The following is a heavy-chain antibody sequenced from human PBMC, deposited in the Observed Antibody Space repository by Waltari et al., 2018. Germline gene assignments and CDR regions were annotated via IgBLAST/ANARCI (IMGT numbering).Heavy chain of an antibody. V-gene: IGHV1-46*01. CDR3: ARGRGTLGQLLVTY. Sequence: QVQLVQSGAEVERPGASVRISCKASGYTFTNYYVHWLRQAPGRGVGWLGIIDPYGGGTTYAPKFRDRLSLTGDTSTSVLYMALDNLNSDDSAIYFCARGRGTLGQLLVTYWGQGTQVLVSS. D-gene: IGHD6-13*01. CDR2: IDPYGGGT. J-gene: IGHJ4*02. CDR1: GYTFTNYY.